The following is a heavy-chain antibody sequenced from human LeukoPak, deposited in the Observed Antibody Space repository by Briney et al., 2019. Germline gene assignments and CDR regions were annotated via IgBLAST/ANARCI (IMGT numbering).Heavy chain of an antibody. CDR1: GYTFTSYD. CDR2: MNPNSGNT. J-gene: IGHJ6*03. D-gene: IGHD2-15*01. CDR3: ARGFSYCSGGSYYYYYYYMDV. V-gene: IGHV1-8*01. Sequence: ASVKVSCKASGYTFTSYDINWVRQATGQGLEWMGWMNPNSGNTGYAQKFQGRVTMTRNTSISTAYMELSSLRSEDTAVYYCARGFSYCSGGSYYYYYYYMDVWGKGTTVTVSS.